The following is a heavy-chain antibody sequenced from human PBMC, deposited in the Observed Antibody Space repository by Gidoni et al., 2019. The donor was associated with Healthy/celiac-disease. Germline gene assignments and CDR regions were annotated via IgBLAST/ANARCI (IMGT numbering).Heavy chain of an antibody. V-gene: IGHV3-11*01. CDR2: ISSSGSTI. J-gene: IGHJ4*02. CDR3: ARDRSVWVSYRPVDY. CDR1: GFTFSDYY. Sequence: KPGGSLRLSCAASGFTFSDYYMSWIRQAPGKGLEWVSYISSSGSTIYYADSVKGRFTISRDNAKNSLYLQMNSLRAEDTAVYYCARDRSVWVSYRPVDYWGQGTLVTVSS. D-gene: IGHD3-16*02.